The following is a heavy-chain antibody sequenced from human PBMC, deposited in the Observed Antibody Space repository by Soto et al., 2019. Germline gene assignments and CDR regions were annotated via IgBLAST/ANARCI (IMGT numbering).Heavy chain of an antibody. CDR3: ARANNYDYGFFDY. CDR1: GFTLSSYA. CDR2: ISYDGSNK. D-gene: IGHD4-17*01. Sequence: QVQLVESGGGVVQPGRSLRLSCAASGFTLSSYAMHWVRQAPGKGLEWVAVISYDGSNKYYADSVKGRFTISRDNSKNTLYLQMNSLRAEDTAVYYCARANNYDYGFFDYWGQGTLVTVSS. V-gene: IGHV3-30-3*01. J-gene: IGHJ4*02.